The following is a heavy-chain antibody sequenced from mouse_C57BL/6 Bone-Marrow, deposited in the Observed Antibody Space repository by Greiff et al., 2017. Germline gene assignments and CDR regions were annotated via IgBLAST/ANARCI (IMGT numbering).Heavy chain of an antibody. CDR1: GYTFTDYE. CDR2: IDPETGGT. CDR3: TGGYPFDY. Sequence: VQLVQSGAELVRPGASVTLSCKASGYTFTDYEMHWVKQTPVHGLEWIGAIDPETGGTAYNQKFKGKAILTADKSSSTAYMELRSLTSVDSAVYYCTGGYPFDYWGQGTTLTVSS. J-gene: IGHJ2*01. D-gene: IGHD2-2*01. V-gene: IGHV1-15*01.